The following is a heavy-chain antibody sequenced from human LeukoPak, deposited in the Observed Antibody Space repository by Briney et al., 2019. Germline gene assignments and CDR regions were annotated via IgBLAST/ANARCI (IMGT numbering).Heavy chain of an antibody. CDR3: AKIHHGWGRYRQLGYYMDV. J-gene: IGHJ6*03. D-gene: IGHD3-10*01. V-gene: IGHV3-21*01. CDR2: MSSSSSYI. Sequence: GGSLRLSCAASGFTFTTYCMTWVRQAPGKGLEWVSSMSSSSSYIYYADSVKGRFTISRDNDKNSLYMQMNRLRAEDTAVYYCAKIHHGWGRYRQLGYYMDVWGKGTTVTISS. CDR1: GFTFTTYC.